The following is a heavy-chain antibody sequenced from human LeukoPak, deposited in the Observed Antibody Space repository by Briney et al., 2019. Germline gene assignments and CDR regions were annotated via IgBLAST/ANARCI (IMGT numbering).Heavy chain of an antibody. CDR2: ISAYNGNT. Sequence: ASVKVSCKASGYTFTSYGISWVRQAPGQGLEWMGWISAYNGNTNYAQKLQGRVTMTTDTSTSTAYMELRSLRSDDTAVYYCARDRDCSSTSCPFDYWGQGTLVTVSS. D-gene: IGHD2-2*01. V-gene: IGHV1-18*01. CDR1: GYTFTSYG. J-gene: IGHJ4*02. CDR3: ARDRDCSSTSCPFDY.